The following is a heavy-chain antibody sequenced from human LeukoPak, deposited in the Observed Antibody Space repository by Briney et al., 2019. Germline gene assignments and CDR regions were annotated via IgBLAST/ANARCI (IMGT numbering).Heavy chain of an antibody. D-gene: IGHD4-11*01. V-gene: IGHV3-7*01. Sequence: PGGSLRLSCAASGFTFSSYWMSWVRQAPGKGLEWVANIKQDGSEKYYVDSVKGRFTISRDNAKNSLYLQMNSLRAEDTAVYCCARDTPYINPNGAYYPVYWGQGTLVTVSS. CDR3: ARDTPYINPNGAYYPVY. J-gene: IGHJ4*02. CDR1: GFTFSSYW. CDR2: IKQDGSEK.